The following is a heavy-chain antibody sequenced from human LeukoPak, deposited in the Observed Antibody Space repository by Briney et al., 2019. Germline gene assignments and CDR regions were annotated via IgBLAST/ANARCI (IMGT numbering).Heavy chain of an antibody. D-gene: IGHD4-11*01. CDR2: IYPDDSDT. Sequence: GESLKISCEASGYTFTNYWIGWVRQMPGKGLEWMGIIYPDDSDTRYSPSFQGQVTISADKSISTAYLQWSSLKASDTAMYYCARHTDYYYMDVWGKGTTVTVSS. V-gene: IGHV5-51*01. CDR1: GYTFTNYW. J-gene: IGHJ6*03. CDR3: ARHTDYYYMDV.